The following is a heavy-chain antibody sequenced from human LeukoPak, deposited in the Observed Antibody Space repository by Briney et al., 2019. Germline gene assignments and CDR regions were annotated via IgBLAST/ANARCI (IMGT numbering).Heavy chain of an antibody. D-gene: IGHD2-2*01. V-gene: IGHV1-69*05. CDR2: IIPIFGTA. CDR3: ARVRCSSTSCSHNWFDP. J-gene: IGHJ5*02. CDR1: GGTFSSYA. Sequence: SVKVSCKASGGTFSSYAVSWVRQAPGQGLEWMGGIIPIFGTANYAQKFQGRVTITTDESTSTAYMELSSLRSEDTAVYYCARVRCSSTSCSHNWFDPWGQGTLVTVSS.